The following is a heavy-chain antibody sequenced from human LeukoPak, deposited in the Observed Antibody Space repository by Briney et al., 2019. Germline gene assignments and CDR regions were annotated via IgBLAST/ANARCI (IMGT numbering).Heavy chain of an antibody. CDR3: ARGHSPTYYDFWSGFGSYYYYYYMDV. CDR1: VYTFTSYD. CDR2: MNPNSGNT. V-gene: IGHV1-8*01. J-gene: IGHJ6*03. D-gene: IGHD3-3*01. Sequence: GASVKVSFKASVYTFTSYDINWVRQAPGQGLEWMGWMNPNSGNTGYAQKFQGRVTMTRNTSISTAYMELSSLRSEDTAVYYCARGHSPTYYDFWSGFGSYYYYYYMDVWGKGTTVTVSS.